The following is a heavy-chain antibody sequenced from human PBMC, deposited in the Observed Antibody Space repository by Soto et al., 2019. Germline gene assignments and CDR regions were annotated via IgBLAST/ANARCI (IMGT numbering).Heavy chain of an antibody. J-gene: IGHJ5*02. CDR2: INAGVGET. Sequence: EASVKVSCKTSGYSFTNYAIHWVRQAPGESLEWLGWINAGVGETKYSQILQGRVTITRDTSANTAYMELRSLRYEDTAVYYCATDGLSSSGGHWIDPWGQGTLVTVSS. D-gene: IGHD6-6*01. CDR1: GYSFTNYA. CDR3: ATDGLSSSGGHWIDP. V-gene: IGHV1-3*01.